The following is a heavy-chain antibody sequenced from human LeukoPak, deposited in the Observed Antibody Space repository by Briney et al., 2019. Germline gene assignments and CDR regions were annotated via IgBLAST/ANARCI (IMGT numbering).Heavy chain of an antibody. Sequence: GGSLRLSCAVSGFTVSSNYMSWVRQAPGKGLEWVSIIYDADDTHYADSVKGRFTISRDKSKNTPYLQMNTLRVEDTAVYYCARHYGDYLTYFDSWGQGTLVTVSS. CDR3: ARHYGDYLTYFDS. D-gene: IGHD4-17*01. V-gene: IGHV3-53*01. CDR2: IYDADDT. CDR1: GFTVSSNY. J-gene: IGHJ4*02.